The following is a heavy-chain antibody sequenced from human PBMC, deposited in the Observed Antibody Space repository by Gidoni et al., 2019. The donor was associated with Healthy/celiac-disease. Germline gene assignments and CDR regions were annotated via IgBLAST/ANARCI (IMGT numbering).Heavy chain of an antibody. J-gene: IGHJ4*02. Sequence: QVQLVQSGAEVKKPGSSVKVSRTASGGPFRSHAISWVRQAPGQGLEWMGGIIPIFGTANYAQKFQGRVTITADESTSTAYMELSSLRSEDTAVYYCARVRDSSSWYGRGGFDYWGQGTLVTVSS. D-gene: IGHD6-13*01. CDR2: IIPIFGTA. V-gene: IGHV1-69*01. CDR3: ARVRDSSSWYGRGGFDY. CDR1: GGPFRSHA.